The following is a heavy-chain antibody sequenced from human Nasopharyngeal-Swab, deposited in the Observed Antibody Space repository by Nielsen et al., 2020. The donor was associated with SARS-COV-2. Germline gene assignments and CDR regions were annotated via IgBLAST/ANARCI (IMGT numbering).Heavy chain of an antibody. CDR3: ATPHYYDSSGYYWTDAFDI. CDR2: INTNTGNP. CDR1: GYTFTSYA. D-gene: IGHD3-22*01. J-gene: IGHJ3*02. Sequence: SVKVSCRASGYTFTSYAMNWVRQAPGQGLEWMGWINTNTGNPTYAQGFTGRLVFSLDTSVSTAYLQISSLKAEDTAVYYCATPHYYDSSGYYWTDAFDIWGQGTMVTVSS. V-gene: IGHV7-4-1*02.